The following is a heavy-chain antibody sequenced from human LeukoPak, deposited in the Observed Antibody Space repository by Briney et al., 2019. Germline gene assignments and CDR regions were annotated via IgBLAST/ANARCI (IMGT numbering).Heavy chain of an antibody. J-gene: IGHJ5*02. CDR1: GGSISSSSYY. CDR2: IYYSGST. D-gene: IGHD2-2*02. CDR3: ARDREKGNQLLYRNCFDP. V-gene: IGHV4-39*07. Sequence: PSETLSLTCTVSGGSISSSSYYWGWIRPPPGKGLEWIGSIYYSGSTYYHPSLKSRVTISVDTSKNQFSLKLSSVTAADTAVYYCARDREKGNQLLYRNCFDPWGQGTLVTVSS.